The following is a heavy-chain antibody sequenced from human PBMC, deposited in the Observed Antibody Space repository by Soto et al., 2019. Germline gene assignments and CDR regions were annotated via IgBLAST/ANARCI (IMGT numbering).Heavy chain of an antibody. CDR1: GGSISSGGYS. D-gene: IGHD3-10*01. CDR2: IYHSGST. V-gene: IGHV4-30-2*01. Sequence: QLQLQESGSGLVKPSQTLSLTCAVSGGSISSGGYSWSWIRQPPGKGLEWIGYIYHSGSTYYNPSLKSRVTISVDRSKNQFSLKLSSVTGADTAVYYCARVGGTMVRGVGGGEFDPWGQGTLVTVSS. CDR3: ARVGGTMVRGVGGGEFDP. J-gene: IGHJ5*02.